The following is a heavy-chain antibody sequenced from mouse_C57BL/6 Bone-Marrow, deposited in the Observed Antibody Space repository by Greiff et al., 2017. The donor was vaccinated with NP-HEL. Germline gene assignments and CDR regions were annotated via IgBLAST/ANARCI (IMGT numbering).Heavy chain of an antibody. CDR1: GFSLTSYG. Sequence: VQLQQSGPGLVAPSQSLSITCTVSGFSLTSYGVDWVRQSPGKGLEWLGVIWGVGSTNYNSALKSRLSISKDNSKSQVFLKMNSLQTDDTAMYYCASWGYYYGSSGYFDVWGTGTTVTVSS. CDR2: IWGVGST. J-gene: IGHJ1*03. CDR3: ASWGYYYGSSGYFDV. D-gene: IGHD1-1*01. V-gene: IGHV2-6*01.